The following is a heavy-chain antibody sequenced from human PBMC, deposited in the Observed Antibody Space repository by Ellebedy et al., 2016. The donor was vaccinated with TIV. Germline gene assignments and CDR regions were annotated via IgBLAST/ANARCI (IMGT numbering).Heavy chain of an antibody. V-gene: IGHV4-59*01. J-gene: IGHJ6*03. CDR2: ISEAVST. Sequence: MPSETLSLTCTVSGGSISPYYWSWVRQSPAKGLEWMGFISEAVSTNYSPSLEGRVTIAADTSKNQFSLNVTSVTAADTGVYYCARRLRVLLRTDYFFYMDVWGKGTTAIVSS. CDR1: GGSISPYY. CDR3: ARRLRVLLRTDYFFYMDV. D-gene: IGHD2-15*01.